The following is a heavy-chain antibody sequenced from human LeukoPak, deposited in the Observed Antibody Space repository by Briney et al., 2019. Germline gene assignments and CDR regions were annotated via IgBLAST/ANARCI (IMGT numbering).Heavy chain of an antibody. J-gene: IGHJ3*01. CDR2: ITSNGSNT. CDR1: GFTFSGYG. D-gene: IGHD1-26*01. CDR3: ARSLRALCAFDF. Sequence: PGGSLRLSCAPSGFTFSGYGMHWVRQAPGKGLVWVSRITSNGSNTTYADSVKGRFTISRDNAENTLYLLMNSLRAEDSAFYYCARSLRALCAFDFWGRGSMVTVSS. V-gene: IGHV3-74*01.